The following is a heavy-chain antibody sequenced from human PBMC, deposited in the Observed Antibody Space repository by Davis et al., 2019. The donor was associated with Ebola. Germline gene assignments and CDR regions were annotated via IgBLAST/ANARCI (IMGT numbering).Heavy chain of an antibody. Sequence: PGGSLRLSCAPSGFTFRDYAVSWVRQAPGKGLEWVSTISASGGSIHYADSVKGRFTISRDNSKNTLYLQMNSLRAEDTAIYYCAKAGYCTNGVCANFDYWGQGTLVTVSS. J-gene: IGHJ4*02. CDR3: AKAGYCTNGVCANFDY. V-gene: IGHV3-23*01. CDR2: ISASGGSI. CDR1: GFTFRDYA. D-gene: IGHD2-8*01.